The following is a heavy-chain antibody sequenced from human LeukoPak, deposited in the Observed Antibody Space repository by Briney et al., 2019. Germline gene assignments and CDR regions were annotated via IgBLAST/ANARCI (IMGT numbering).Heavy chain of an antibody. CDR2: IYHSGST. J-gene: IGHJ4*02. CDR1: GGSISSSNW. V-gene: IGHV4-4*02. CDR3: ARDYYDSSTNGDS. Sequence: SETLSLTCAVSGGSISSSNWWSWVRQPPGKGLEWIGEIYHSGSTNYNPSLKSRVTISVDKSKNQFSLKLSSVTAADTAVYYCARDYYDSSTNGDSWGQGTLVTVSS. D-gene: IGHD3-22*01.